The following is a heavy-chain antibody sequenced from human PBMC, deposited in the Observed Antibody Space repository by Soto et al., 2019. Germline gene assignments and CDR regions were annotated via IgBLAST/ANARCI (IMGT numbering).Heavy chain of an antibody. V-gene: IGHV4-34*01. J-gene: IGHJ4*02. CDR1: GGSFSGYY. Sequence: SETLSLTCAVYGGSFSGYYWSWIRQPPGKGLEWIGEINHSGSTNYNPSLKSRVTISVDTSKNQFSLKLSSVTAADTAVYYCARKGWWLRSFDYWGQGTLVTVSS. CDR2: INHSGST. D-gene: IGHD5-12*01. CDR3: ARKGWWLRSFDY.